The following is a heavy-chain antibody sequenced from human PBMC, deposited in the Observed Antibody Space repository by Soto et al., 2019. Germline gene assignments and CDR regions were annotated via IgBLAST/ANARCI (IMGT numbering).Heavy chain of an antibody. V-gene: IGHV5-51*01. CDR1: GYSFTSYW. D-gene: IGHD3-22*01. CDR3: ARHEVVRDYYDSSGYFDY. CDR2: IYPGDSDT. Sequence: EVQLVQSGAEVKKPGESLKISCKGSGYSFTSYWIGWVRQMPGKGLEWMGIIYPGDSDTRYSPSFQGQVTISADKSISTAYLQWSSLKASDTAMYYCARHEVVRDYYDSSGYFDYWGQGTLVTVSS. J-gene: IGHJ4*02.